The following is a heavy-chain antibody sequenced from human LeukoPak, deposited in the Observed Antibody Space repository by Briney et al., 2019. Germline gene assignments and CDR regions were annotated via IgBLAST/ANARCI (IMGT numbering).Heavy chain of an antibody. CDR1: GFTFSSYA. Sequence: GRSLRLSCAASGFTFSSYAMHWVRQAPGKGLEWVAVISYDGSNKYYADSVKGRFTISRDNSKNTLYLQMNSLRAEYTAVYYCAREEGILTGYAFDIWGQGTMVTVSS. CDR3: AREEGILTGYAFDI. J-gene: IGHJ3*02. CDR2: ISYDGSNK. V-gene: IGHV3-30*04. D-gene: IGHD3-9*01.